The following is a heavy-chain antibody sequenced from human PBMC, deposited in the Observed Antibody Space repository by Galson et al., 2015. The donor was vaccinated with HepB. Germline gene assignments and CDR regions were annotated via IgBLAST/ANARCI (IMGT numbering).Heavy chain of an antibody. CDR1: GFFFSDYN. J-gene: IGHJ3*02. Sequence: SLRLSCAASGFFFSDYNMNWVRQAPGKGLEWVSSISSSGTVYYVDSLKGRSTISRDNAKNSLDLQVNSLRAEDTAVYYCATTYTSGPSLEAFESWGQGTMVTVSS. CDR3: ATTYTSGPSLEAFES. CDR2: ISSSGTV. D-gene: IGHD3-22*01. V-gene: IGHV3-69-1*01.